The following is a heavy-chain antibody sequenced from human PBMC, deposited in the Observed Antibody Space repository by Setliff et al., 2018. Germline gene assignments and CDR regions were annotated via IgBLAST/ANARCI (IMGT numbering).Heavy chain of an antibody. CDR2: IYHSGNT. V-gene: IGHV4-39*01. CDR1: GDSISSANYY. CDR3: AARSTPYYDLWSGPLDY. D-gene: IGHD3-3*01. Sequence: PSETLSLTCTVSGDSISSANYYWAWIRQPPGRGLQWIGNIYHSGNTYYTPSLRSRVTISVDTSKSQFPLKLTSVTATDTAVYYCAARSTPYYDLWSGPLDYWGLGALGTVSS. J-gene: IGHJ4*02.